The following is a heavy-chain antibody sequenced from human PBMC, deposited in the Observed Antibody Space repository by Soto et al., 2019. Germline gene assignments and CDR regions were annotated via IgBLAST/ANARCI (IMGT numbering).Heavy chain of an antibody. CDR1: GLTFSSYW. Sequence: EVQLVESGGGLVQPGGSLRLSCAASGLTFSSYWMHWVRQAPGKGLVWVSRINTDGSSTTYADSVKGRFTISRDNTKNMLYLQMNSLRVEDTAVYFCASASGSNIHFDYWGQGTLVTVSS. J-gene: IGHJ4*02. D-gene: IGHD1-26*01. V-gene: IGHV3-74*01. CDR3: ASASGSNIHFDY. CDR2: INTDGSST.